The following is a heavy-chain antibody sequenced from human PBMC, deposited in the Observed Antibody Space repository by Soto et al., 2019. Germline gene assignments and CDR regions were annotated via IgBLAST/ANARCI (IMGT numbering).Heavy chain of an antibody. CDR1: GFTFSNAW. V-gene: IGHV3-15*01. J-gene: IGHJ4*02. CDR2: IKSKTDGGTT. CDR3: TTDDPINKN. Sequence: ETLSLSCAASGFTFSNAWMSWVRQAPGKGLEWVGRIKSKTDGGTTDYAAPVKGRFSTSRDDSKNTLYLQMNSLETEDSAVYYCTTDDPINKNWGQGTLVTVSS.